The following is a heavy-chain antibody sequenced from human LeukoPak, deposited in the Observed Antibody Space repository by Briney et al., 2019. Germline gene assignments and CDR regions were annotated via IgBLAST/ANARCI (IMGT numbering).Heavy chain of an antibody. CDR1: GFTFSDYY. J-gene: IGHJ4*02. CDR2: ISSSGSTI. V-gene: IGHV3-11*01. D-gene: IGHD6-6*01. CDR3: ARERRLGAAPPGTLGY. Sequence: GGSLRLSCAASGFTFSDYYMSWIRQAPGKGLEWVSYISSSGSTIYYADSVKGRFTISRDNAKNSLYLQMNSLRAEDTAVYYCARERRLGAAPPGTLGYWGQGTLVTVSS.